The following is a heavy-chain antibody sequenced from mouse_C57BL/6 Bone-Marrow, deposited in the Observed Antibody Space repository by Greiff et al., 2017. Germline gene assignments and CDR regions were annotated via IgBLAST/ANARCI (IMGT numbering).Heavy chain of an antibody. D-gene: IGHD1-1*01. CDR3: ARSGGSSYGYFDV. CDR1: GYTFTSYT. J-gene: IGHJ1*03. CDR2: INPSSGYT. Sequence: QVQLKESGAELARPGASVKMSCKASGYTFTSYTMHWVKQRPGQGLEWIGYINPSSGYTKYNQKFKDKATLTADKSSSTAYMQLSSLTSEDSAVYDCARSGGSSYGYFDVWGTGTKATGSS. V-gene: IGHV1-4*01.